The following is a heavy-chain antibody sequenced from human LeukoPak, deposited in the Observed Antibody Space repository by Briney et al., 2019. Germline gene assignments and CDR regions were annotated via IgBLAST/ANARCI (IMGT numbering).Heavy chain of an antibody. CDR1: GYTFTGYY. D-gene: IGHD3-10*01. CDR3: ARDQGGSGSYYKGFDP. J-gene: IGHJ5*02. Sequence: ASVKVSCKASGYTFTGYYMHWVRQAPGQGLEWMGWINPNSGGTNYAQKFQGRVTMTRDTSISTAYMELSRLRSDDTAVYYCARDQGGSGSYYKGFDPWGQGTLVNVSS. V-gene: IGHV1-2*02. CDR2: INPNSGGT.